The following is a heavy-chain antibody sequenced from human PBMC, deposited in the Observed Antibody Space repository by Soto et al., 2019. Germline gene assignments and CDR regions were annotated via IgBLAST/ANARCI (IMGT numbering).Heavy chain of an antibody. D-gene: IGHD3-22*01. J-gene: IGHJ4*02. V-gene: IGHV4-61*01. Sequence: SETLSLTCAVSGGSVSNSSFYWSWIRQTPGERLGWLGNIYYSGSTNYNPSLKSRVTISVHTSKNQFSLKLTSVTAADTAVYYCARVLSSGYYGLLDYGGQRTRVTGFS. CDR3: ARVLSSGYYGLLDY. CDR2: IYYSGST. CDR1: GGSVSNSSFY.